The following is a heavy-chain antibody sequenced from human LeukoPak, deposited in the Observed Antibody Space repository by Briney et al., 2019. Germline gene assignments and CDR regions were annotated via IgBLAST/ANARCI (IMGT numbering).Heavy chain of an antibody. V-gene: IGHV4-34*01. CDR3: ARGKWCGSGLYYYYMDV. D-gene: IGHD3-10*01. Sequence: SETLSLTCAVYGGSFSGYYWSWIRQPPGKGLEWIGEINHSGSTNYNPSLKSRVTISVDTSKNQFSLKLSSVTAADTAVYYCARGKWCGSGLYYYYMDVWGKGTTVTVSS. J-gene: IGHJ6*03. CDR2: INHSGST. CDR1: GGSFSGYY.